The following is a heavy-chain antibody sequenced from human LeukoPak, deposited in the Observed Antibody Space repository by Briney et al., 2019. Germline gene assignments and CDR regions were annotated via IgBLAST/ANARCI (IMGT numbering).Heavy chain of an antibody. V-gene: IGHV1-69*13. J-gene: IGHJ4*02. CDR3: ARDSGRDGYNPNSD. Sequence: ASVKVSCKASGYTFTSYGISWVRQAPGQGLEWLGGIIPIFGTANYAQKFQGRVTITADESTSTAYMELSSLRSEDTAVYYCARDSGRDGYNPNSDWGQGTLVTVSP. CDR2: IIPIFGTA. CDR1: GYTFTSYG. D-gene: IGHD5-24*01.